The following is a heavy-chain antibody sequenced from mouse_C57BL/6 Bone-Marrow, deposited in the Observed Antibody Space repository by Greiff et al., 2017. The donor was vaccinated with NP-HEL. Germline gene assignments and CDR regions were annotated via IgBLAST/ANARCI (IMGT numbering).Heavy chain of an antibody. D-gene: IGHD2-5*01. CDR1: GYTFTSYW. CDR3: AREDYSNYVGY. J-gene: IGHJ2*01. Sequence: QVQLQQPGAELVKPGASVKLSCKASGYTFTSYWMQWVKQRPGQGLEWIGEFDPSDSYTNYNQKFKGKATLTVDTSSSTAYMQLSSLTSEDSAVYYCAREDYSNYVGYWGQGTT. V-gene: IGHV1-50*01. CDR2: FDPSDSYT.